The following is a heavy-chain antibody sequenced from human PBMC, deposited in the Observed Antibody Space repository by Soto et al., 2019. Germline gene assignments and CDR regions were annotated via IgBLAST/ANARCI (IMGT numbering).Heavy chain of an antibody. J-gene: IGHJ6*02. D-gene: IGHD3-22*01. Sequence: SETLSLTCTVSGGSISSSSYYWGWIRQPPGKGLEWIGSIYYSGSTYYNPSLKSRVTISVDTSKNQFSLELSFVTAADTAVYYCARRLYYDSSGFEGGGMDVWGQGTTVTVS. V-gene: IGHV4-39*01. CDR1: GGSISSSSYY. CDR2: IYYSGST. CDR3: ARRLYYDSSGFEGGGMDV.